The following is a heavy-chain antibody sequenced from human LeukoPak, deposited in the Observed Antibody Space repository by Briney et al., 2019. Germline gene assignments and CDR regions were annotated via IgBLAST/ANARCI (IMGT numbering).Heavy chain of an antibody. CDR3: ATPPYSSGWSPFDY. CDR1: GYTLTELS. V-gene: IGHV1-24*01. CDR2: SDPEDGET. J-gene: IGHJ4*02. D-gene: IGHD6-19*01. Sequence: GASVKVSCKVSGYTLTELSMHWVRQAPGKGLEWMGGSDPEDGETIYAQKFQGRVTMTEDTSTDTAYMELSSLRSEDTAVYYCATPPYSSGWSPFDYWGQGTLVTVSS.